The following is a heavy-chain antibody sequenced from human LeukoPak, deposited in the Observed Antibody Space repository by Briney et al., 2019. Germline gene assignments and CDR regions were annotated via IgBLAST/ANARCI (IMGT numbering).Heavy chain of an antibody. V-gene: IGHV3-23*01. CDR1: GFPLSTYN. D-gene: IGHD5-24*01. CDR3: AKDTGYKRPYFDY. Sequence: GGSLRFSCEAPGFPLSTYNMTWVRQAPGKGLKWVSAISGSGGSTYYADSVKGRFTISRDNSKNTLYLQMNSLRAEDTAVYYCAKDTGYKRPYFDYWGQGTLVTVSS. J-gene: IGHJ4*02. CDR2: ISGSGGST.